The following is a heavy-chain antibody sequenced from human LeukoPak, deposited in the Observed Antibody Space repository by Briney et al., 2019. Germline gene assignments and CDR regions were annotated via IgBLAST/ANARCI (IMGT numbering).Heavy chain of an antibody. CDR1: GYTFTGYY. Sequence: ASVKVSCKASGYTFTGYYMHWVRQAPGQGLEWMGWINPNSGGTNYAQKLQGRVTMTTDASTSTAYMELRSLRSDDTAVYYCARDWYYDFWSGYYGDHDHNKFDPWGQGTLVTVSS. CDR3: ARDWYYDFWSGYYGDHDHNKFDP. D-gene: IGHD3-3*01. V-gene: IGHV1-2*02. CDR2: INPNSGGT. J-gene: IGHJ5*02.